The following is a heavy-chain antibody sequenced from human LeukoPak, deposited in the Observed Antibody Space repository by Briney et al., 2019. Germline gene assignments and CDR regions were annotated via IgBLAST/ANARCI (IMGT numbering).Heavy chain of an antibody. CDR3: ARDDSGDYLFDY. Sequence: GRSLRLPCAASGFTFSSYAMHWVRQAPGKGLEWVAVISYDGSNKYYADSVKGRFTISRDNSKNTLYLQMNSLRAEDTAVYYCARDDSGDYLFDYWGQGTLVTVSS. CDR1: GFTFSSYA. D-gene: IGHD4-17*01. CDR2: ISYDGSNK. J-gene: IGHJ4*02. V-gene: IGHV3-30-3*01.